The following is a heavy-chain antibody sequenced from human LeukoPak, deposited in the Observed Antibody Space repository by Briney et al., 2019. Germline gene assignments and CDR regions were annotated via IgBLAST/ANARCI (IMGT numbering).Heavy chain of an antibody. V-gene: IGHV4-61*02. CDR3: AREDSSSSDY. Sequence: SETLSLTCIVSGGSITSSNHFWGWIRQPAGKGLEWIGRIYTSGSTNYNPSLKSRVTISVDKSKNQFSLKLSSVTAADTAVYYCAREDSSSSDYWGQGTLVTVSS. CDR1: GGSITSSNHF. J-gene: IGHJ4*02. D-gene: IGHD6-13*01. CDR2: IYTSGST.